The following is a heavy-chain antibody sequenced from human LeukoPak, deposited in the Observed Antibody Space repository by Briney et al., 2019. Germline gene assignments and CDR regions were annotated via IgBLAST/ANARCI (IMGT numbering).Heavy chain of an antibody. J-gene: IGHJ4*02. V-gene: IGHV4-38-2*02. CDR3: AREGVRSSSDY. D-gene: IGHD6-6*01. CDR1: GYSISSGYY. CDR2: IYHSGST. Sequence: SETLSLTCTVSGYSISSGYYWGWIRQPPGKRLEWIGSIYHSGSTYYNPSLKSRVTISVDTSKNQFSLKLSSVTAADTAVYYCAREGVRSSSDYWGQGTLVTVSS.